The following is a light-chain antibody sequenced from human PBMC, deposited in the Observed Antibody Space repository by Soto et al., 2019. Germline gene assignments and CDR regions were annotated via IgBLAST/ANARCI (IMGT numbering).Light chain of an antibody. CDR3: AAWDDSLSARV. CDR2: RNN. CDR1: SSNIGSNY. J-gene: IGLJ3*02. V-gene: IGLV1-47*01. Sequence: QSVLTQPPSASGTPGQTVTISCSGSSSNIGSNYVYWYQQLPGTAPRLLIYRNNQRPSGVPDRFSGSKSGTSASLAISGLRSGDEADDYCAAWDDSLSARVFGGGTKLTVL.